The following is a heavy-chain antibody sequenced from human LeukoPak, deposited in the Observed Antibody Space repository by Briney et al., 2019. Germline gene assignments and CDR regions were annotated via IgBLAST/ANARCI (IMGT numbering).Heavy chain of an antibody. CDR1: GGSISSSSYY. CDR3: ASFFWSGYYY. J-gene: IGHJ4*02. Sequence: SETLSLTCTVSGGSISSSSYYWGWIRQPPGKGLEWIGSIYYSGSTYYNPSLKSRVTISVDTSKNQFSLKLSSVTAADTAVYYCASFFWSGYYYWGQGTLVTVSS. D-gene: IGHD3-3*01. V-gene: IGHV4-39*01. CDR2: IYYSGST.